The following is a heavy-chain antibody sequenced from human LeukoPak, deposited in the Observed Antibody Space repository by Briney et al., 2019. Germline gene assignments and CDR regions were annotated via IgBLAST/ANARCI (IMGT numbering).Heavy chain of an antibody. CDR1: GYTFTSYG. Sequence: ASVKVSCKASGYTFTSYGISWVRQAPGQGLEWMGWINAYNGNTNYAQKLQGRVTMTTDTSRNTANMELRSPRSDDPAVYYCARDGLRLGELSPTPDYWGQGTLVTVSS. D-gene: IGHD3-16*02. CDR3: ARDGLRLGELSPTPDY. CDR2: INAYNGNT. J-gene: IGHJ4*02. V-gene: IGHV1-18*01.